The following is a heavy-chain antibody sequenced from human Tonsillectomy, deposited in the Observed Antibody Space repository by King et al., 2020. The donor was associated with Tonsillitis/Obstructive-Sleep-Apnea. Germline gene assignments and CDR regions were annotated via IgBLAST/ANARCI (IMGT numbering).Heavy chain of an antibody. V-gene: IGHV3-48*03. Sequence: VQLVESGGGLVQPGGSLRLSCAASGFTFSSYEMNWVRQAPGKGLEWVSYISSSGSTIYYADSVKGRFTISRDNAKKSLYLQMNSLRAEDTAVYYCARVEGDIAAAGTGWFDPWGQGTLVTVSS. D-gene: IGHD6-13*01. CDR3: ARVEGDIAAAGTGWFDP. CDR2: ISSSGSTI. CDR1: GFTFSSYE. J-gene: IGHJ5*02.